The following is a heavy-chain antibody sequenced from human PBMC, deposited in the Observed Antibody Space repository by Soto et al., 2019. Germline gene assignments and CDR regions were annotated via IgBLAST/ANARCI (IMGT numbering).Heavy chain of an antibody. V-gene: IGHV4-59*01. CDR3: TVGGAGHPFDY. CDR2: IHYSGST. D-gene: IGHD3-16*01. J-gene: IGHJ4*02. Sequence: WTWVRQPPGKGLEWIRNIHYSGSTNYSPSLKGRVIISVDTSENQSPLKLSSVTTADTAVYYCTVGGAGHPFDYWGQGTLVTVSS.